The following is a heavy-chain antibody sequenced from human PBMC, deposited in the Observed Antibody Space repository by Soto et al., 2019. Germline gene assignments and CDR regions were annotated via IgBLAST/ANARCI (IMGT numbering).Heavy chain of an antibody. J-gene: IGHJ6*03. CDR2: IYWDDDK. CDR1: GFSLTTSGEA. Sequence: QITLKESGPTLVKPTQTLTLTCTFSGFSLTTSGEAVGWIRQPPGKALEGLALIYWDDDKRSSPSLKSRLTITKDTSKNQVVLTMTNMDPVDTATYYCAHRPGSGQLLSSYYYYMDVWGKGTTVTVSS. D-gene: IGHD3-10*01. CDR3: AHRPGSGQLLSSYYYYMDV. V-gene: IGHV2-5*02.